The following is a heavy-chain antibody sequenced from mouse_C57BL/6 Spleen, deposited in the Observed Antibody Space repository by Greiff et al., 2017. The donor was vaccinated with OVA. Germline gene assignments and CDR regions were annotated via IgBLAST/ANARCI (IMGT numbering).Heavy chain of an antibody. CDR3: ARSGYYGSSVGAMDY. Sequence: QVQLQQSGPELVKPGASVKISCKASGYAFSSSWMNWVKQRPGKGLEWIGRIYPGDGDTNYNGKFKGKATLTADKSSSTAYMQLSSLTSEDSAVYFCARSGYYGSSVGAMDYWGQGTSVTVSS. CDR2: IYPGDGDT. V-gene: IGHV1-82*01. CDR1: GYAFSSSW. J-gene: IGHJ4*01. D-gene: IGHD1-1*01.